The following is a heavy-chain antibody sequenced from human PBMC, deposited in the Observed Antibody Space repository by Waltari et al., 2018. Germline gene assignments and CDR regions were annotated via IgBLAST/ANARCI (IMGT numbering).Heavy chain of an antibody. V-gene: IGHV4-4*02. CDR2: IYHSGST. CDR1: GGSISSSNW. Sequence: QVQLQESGPGLVKPSGTLSLTCAVSGGSISSSNWWSWVRQPPGKGLEWIGEIYHSGSTNYNPSLKSRVTISVDKSKNQFSLKLSSVTATDTAVYYCARLTTVTTESYYYYGMDVWGQGTTVTVSS. CDR3: ARLTTVTTESYYYYGMDV. J-gene: IGHJ6*02. D-gene: IGHD4-17*01.